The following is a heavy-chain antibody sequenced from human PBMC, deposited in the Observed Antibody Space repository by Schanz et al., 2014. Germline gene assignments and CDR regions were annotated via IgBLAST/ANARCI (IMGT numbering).Heavy chain of an antibody. Sequence: VQLVQSGGGLVQPGGSLRLSCAASGFPFSDYYMNWIRQAPGKGLEWLSYISRDGTTSYYADSVKGRFTISRDNAKNSLYLEMTSLRGEDTAVYYCARENLNWEAFDIWGQGTVVTVSS. J-gene: IGHJ3*02. CDR1: GFPFSDYY. V-gene: IGHV3-11*01. D-gene: IGHD7-27*01. CDR3: ARENLNWEAFDI. CDR2: ISRDGTTS.